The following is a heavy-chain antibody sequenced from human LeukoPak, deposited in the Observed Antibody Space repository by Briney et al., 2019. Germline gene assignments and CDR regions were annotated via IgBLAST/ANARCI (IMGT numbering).Heavy chain of an antibody. J-gene: IGHJ5*02. V-gene: IGHV4-4*02. Sequence: PSETLSLTCAVSGGSISSSNWWSWVRQPPGKGLEWIGEIYHSGSTNYNPSLKSRVTISVDTSKNQFSLKLSSVTAADTAVYYCASRVAVAGTGFDPWGQGTLVTVSS. CDR3: ASRVAVAGTGFDP. D-gene: IGHD6-19*01. CDR1: GGSISSSNW. CDR2: IYHSGST.